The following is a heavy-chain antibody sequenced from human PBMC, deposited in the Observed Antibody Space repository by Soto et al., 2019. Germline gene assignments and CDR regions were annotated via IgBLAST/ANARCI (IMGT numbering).Heavy chain of an antibody. CDR2: ISAHNGNT. J-gene: IGHJ4*02. D-gene: IGHD1-1*01. Sequence: QVHLVQSGAEVKKPGASVKVSCKGSGYAFTTYGITWVRQAPGQGLEWMGWISAHNGNTNYAQKLQGRVTVTRDTSTSTADRELRSLRSYDTAVYYCARGRYGDYWGQGALVTVSS. CDR3: ARGRYGDY. V-gene: IGHV1-18*01. CDR1: GYAFTTYG.